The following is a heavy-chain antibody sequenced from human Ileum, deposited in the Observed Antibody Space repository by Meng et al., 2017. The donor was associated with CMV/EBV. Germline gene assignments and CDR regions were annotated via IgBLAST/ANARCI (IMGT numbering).Heavy chain of an antibody. D-gene: IGHD6-6*01. Sequence: GSLSLSCTVSSASPSDDNSFWGWIRQAPGKGLEWIGTIHHTRPTFYNPSFLNRVTISLDKSKSQFSLKLTSVTAADAAMYYCERGRGRDSYTSSSDYWGQGTLVTVSS. CDR1: SASPSDDNSF. J-gene: IGHJ4*02. V-gene: IGHV4-39*01. CDR2: IHHTRPT. CDR3: ERGRGRDSYTSSSDY.